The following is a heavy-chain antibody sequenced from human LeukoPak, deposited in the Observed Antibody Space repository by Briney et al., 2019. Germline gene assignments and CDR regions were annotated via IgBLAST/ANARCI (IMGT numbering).Heavy chain of an antibody. CDR1: GGSISSYY. Sequence: PSETLSLTCTVSGGSISSYYWNWIRQSPSRGLEWLGRTYYRSKWYNDYAVSVKSRITINPDTSKNQFSLQLNSVTPEDTAVYYCALMVQGVVRYWGQGTLVTVSS. CDR2: TYYRSKWYN. D-gene: IGHD3-10*01. J-gene: IGHJ4*02. V-gene: IGHV6-1*01. CDR3: ALMVQGVVRY.